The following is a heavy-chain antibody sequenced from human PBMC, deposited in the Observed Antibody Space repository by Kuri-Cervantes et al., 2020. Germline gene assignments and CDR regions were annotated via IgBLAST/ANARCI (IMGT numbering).Heavy chain of an antibody. J-gene: IGHJ6*02. D-gene: IGHD2-2*01. CDR1: GFTFSSYA. V-gene: IGHV3-23*01. CDR2: ISGSGGYT. CDR3: ARQEVVPAAMRGYYYHYGMDV. Sequence: ETLSLTCAASGFTFSSYAMSWVRQAPGKGLEWVTSISGSGGYTYYADSVKGRFTISRDSSRNTLYLQMNSLRAEDTAVYYCARQEVVPAAMRGYYYHYGMDVWGQGTTVTVSS.